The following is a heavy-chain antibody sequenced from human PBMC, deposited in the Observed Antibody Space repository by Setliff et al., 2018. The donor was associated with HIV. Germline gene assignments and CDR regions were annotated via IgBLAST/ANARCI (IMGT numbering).Heavy chain of an antibody. CDR3: ARRRNDYYDSSGYHYGDAFDI. CDR1: GYSFTSYW. V-gene: IGHV5-51*01. Sequence: GESLKISCKGSGYSFTSYWIGWVRQMPGKGLEWMGIIYPGDSDTKYSPSFQGQVTISADKSISTAYLQWSSLKASDTAMYYCARRRNDYYDSSGYHYGDAFDIWGQGTMVTVSS. CDR2: IYPGDSDT. J-gene: IGHJ3*02. D-gene: IGHD3-22*01.